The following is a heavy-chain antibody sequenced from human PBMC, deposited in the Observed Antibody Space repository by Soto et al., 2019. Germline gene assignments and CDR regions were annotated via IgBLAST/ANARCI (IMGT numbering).Heavy chain of an antibody. CDR1: GFSLTTSGVG. J-gene: IGHJ5*02. V-gene: IGHV2-5*02. CDR2: IYWDDDK. CDR3: SHSLGQDWFDP. Sequence: QITLKESGPTLVKSTQTLTLTCTFSGFSLTTSGVGVGWIRQPPGKALEWLALIYWDDDKRYSPSLKSRLTXTXXTPKNQVVLMMTNMDPVDPATHYCSHSLGQDWFDPWGQGTLVTVSS. D-gene: IGHD7-27*01.